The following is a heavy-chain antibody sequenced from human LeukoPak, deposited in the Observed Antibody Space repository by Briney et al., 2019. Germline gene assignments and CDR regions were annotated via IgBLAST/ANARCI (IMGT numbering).Heavy chain of an antibody. CDR3: ARGDLLRNYYDSSGYYYFFDY. Sequence: ASVKVSCKASGYTFTGFYMHWVRQAPGQGLDWMGSISPNSGVTVYAQKFQGRVSMTRDTSISTAYMELSRLRSDDTAVYYCARGDLLRNYYDSSGYYYFFDYWGLGTLVTVSS. D-gene: IGHD3-22*01. J-gene: IGHJ4*02. CDR2: ISPNSGVT. CDR1: GYTFTGFY. V-gene: IGHV1-2*02.